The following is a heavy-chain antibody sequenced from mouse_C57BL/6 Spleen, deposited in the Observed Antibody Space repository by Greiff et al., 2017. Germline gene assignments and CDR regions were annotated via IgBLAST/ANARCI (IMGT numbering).Heavy chain of an antibody. CDR1: GYSFTDYN. J-gene: IGHJ3*01. CDR3: ASDSSGPRGGFAY. V-gene: IGHV1-39*01. D-gene: IGHD3-2*02. CDR2: INPNYGTT. Sequence: EVKLMESGPELVKPGASVKISCKASGYSFTDYNMNWVKQSNGKSLEWIGVINPNYGTTSYNQKFKGKATLTVDQSSSTAYMQLNSLTSEDSAVYYCASDSSGPRGGFAYWGQGTLVTVSA.